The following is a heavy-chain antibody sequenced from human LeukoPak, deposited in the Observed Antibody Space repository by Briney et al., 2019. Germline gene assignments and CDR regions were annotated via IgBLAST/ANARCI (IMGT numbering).Heavy chain of an antibody. CDR1: GFTVSSNY. CDR3: ARGRAQYYYDSSGYYYFDY. V-gene: IGHV3-53*01. Sequence: GGSLRLSCAASGFTVSSNYMSWVRQAPGKGLEWVSVIYSGGSTYYADSVKGRFTISRDNSKNTLYLQMNSLRDEDTAVYYCARGRAQYYYDSSGYYYFDYWGQGTLVTVSS. CDR2: IYSGGST. D-gene: IGHD3-22*01. J-gene: IGHJ4*02.